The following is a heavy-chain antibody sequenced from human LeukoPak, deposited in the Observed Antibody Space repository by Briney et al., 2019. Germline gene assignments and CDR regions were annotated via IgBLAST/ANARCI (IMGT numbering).Heavy chain of an antibody. Sequence: GGSLRLSWAGSGFTFSHYSMNWVRQAPGKGLEWVASFGSDLSFTSYADSVKGRFTISRDNAESSLHLHMHSLRAEDTAIYYCARDRLGDGYIREFDFWGQGTLVTVSS. D-gene: IGHD5-24*01. CDR2: FGSDLSFT. V-gene: IGHV3-21*06. J-gene: IGHJ4*02. CDR1: GFTFSHYS. CDR3: ARDRLGDGYIREFDF.